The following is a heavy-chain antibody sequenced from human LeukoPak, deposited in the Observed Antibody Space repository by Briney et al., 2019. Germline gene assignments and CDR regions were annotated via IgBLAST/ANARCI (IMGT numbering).Heavy chain of an antibody. D-gene: IGHD3-10*01. J-gene: IGHJ4*02. CDR2: ISSSSSTI. CDR1: GFTVSNNY. CDR3: APTGTGSGYPFDY. V-gene: IGHV3-48*02. Sequence: PGGSLRLSCAASGFTVSNNYMSWVRQAPGKGLEWVSYISSSSSTIYYADSVKGRFTISRDNAKNSLYLQMNSLRDEDTAVYYCAPTGTGSGYPFDYWGQGTLVTVSS.